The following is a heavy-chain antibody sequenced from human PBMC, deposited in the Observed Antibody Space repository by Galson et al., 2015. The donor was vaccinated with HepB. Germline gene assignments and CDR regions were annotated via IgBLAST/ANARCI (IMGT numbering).Heavy chain of an antibody. Sequence: SLRLSCAASGFTFRSYAMNWVRQAPGKGLEWVSAISGNGDSTYYADSVKGRFTISRDNSKNTLYLQMNSLRAEDTAVYYCAKGPYGDPYYFDYWGQGTLVTVSS. J-gene: IGHJ4*02. CDR1: GFTFRSYA. CDR2: ISGNGDST. CDR3: AKGPYGDPYYFDY. D-gene: IGHD4-17*01. V-gene: IGHV3-23*01.